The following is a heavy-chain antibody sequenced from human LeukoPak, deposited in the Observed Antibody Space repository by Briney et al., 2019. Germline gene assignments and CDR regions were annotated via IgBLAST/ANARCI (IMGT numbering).Heavy chain of an antibody. CDR2: ISGSGGST. CDR1: GFTFSSYA. Sequence: GGSLRLSCAASGFTFSSYAMSWVRQAPGKGLEWVSAISGSGGSTYYADSVKGRFTMSRDNSKNTLYLQMNSLRAEDTAVYYCAKDYYDSSGYYYWFDYWGQGTLVTVSS. V-gene: IGHV3-23*01. J-gene: IGHJ4*02. D-gene: IGHD3-22*01. CDR3: AKDYYDSSGYYYWFDY.